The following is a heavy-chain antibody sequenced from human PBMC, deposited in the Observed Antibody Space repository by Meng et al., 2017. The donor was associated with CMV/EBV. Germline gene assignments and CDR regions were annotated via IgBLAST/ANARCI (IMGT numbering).Heavy chain of an antibody. J-gene: IGHJ6*02. D-gene: IGHD2-15*01. V-gene: IGHV4-59*01. CDR1: GGSISSYY. Sequence: GSLRLSCTVSGGSISSYYWSWNRQPPGKGLEWIGYIYYSGSTNYNPSLKSRVTISVDTSKNQFSLKLSSVTAADTAVYYCARDSNCSGGSCYSRDYYGMDVWGQGTTVTVSS. CDR2: IYYSGST. CDR3: ARDSNCSGGSCYSRDYYGMDV.